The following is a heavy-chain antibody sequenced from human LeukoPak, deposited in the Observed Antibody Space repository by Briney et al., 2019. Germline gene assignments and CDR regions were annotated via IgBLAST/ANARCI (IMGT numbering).Heavy chain of an antibody. D-gene: IGHD1-14*01. CDR3: ATFPRGPRNC. J-gene: IGHJ4*02. V-gene: IGHV1-69-2*01. CDR1: GYTFNSYF. CDR2: IDPEDGET. Sequence: VNVSCKVSGYTFNSYFIHWVHQAPGKGHEWMGLIDPEDGETIYAENFQVRVTIAAVTSTDTAYLELTNLRSHDTAVYYCATFPRGPRNCWGQGTLVTVSS.